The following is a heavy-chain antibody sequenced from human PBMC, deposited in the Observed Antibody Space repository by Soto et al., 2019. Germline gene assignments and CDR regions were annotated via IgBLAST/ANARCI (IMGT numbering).Heavy chain of an antibody. CDR1: GFSLTTDRVG. D-gene: IGHD3-10*02. V-gene: IGHV2-5*02. CDR2: IYWDDSK. Sequence: QITLKESGPTLVKPTQTLTLTCTFSGFSLTTDRVGVGWIRQPPGEALEWLAVIYWDDSKTYRPSLESRLTITKDTSKHQVALTMTNMDSLDTATYYCAHAYVGRSLYWGQGTLVTVSS. J-gene: IGHJ4*02. CDR3: AHAYVGRSLY.